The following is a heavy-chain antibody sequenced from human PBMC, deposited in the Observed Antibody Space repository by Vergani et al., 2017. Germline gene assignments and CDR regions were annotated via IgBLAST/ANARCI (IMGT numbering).Heavy chain of an antibody. J-gene: IGHJ4*02. CDR2: IYYSGST. CDR1: GGSISSYY. Sequence: QVQLQESGPGLMKPSQTLSLTCTVSGGSISSYYWSWIRQPPGKGLEWIGYIYYSGSTNYNPSLKSRVTISVDTSKNQFSLKLSSVTAADTALYFCARHDRKTYTATMGWYDYWGQGITAIVSS. V-gene: IGHV4-59*08. D-gene: IGHD3-16*01. CDR3: ARHDRKTYTATMGWYDY.